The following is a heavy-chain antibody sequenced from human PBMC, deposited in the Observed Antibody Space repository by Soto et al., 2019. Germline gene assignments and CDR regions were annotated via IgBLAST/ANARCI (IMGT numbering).Heavy chain of an antibody. J-gene: IGHJ4*02. Sequence: PGGSLRLSCAASGFTFSSYAMSWVRQAPGKGLEWVSAISGSGGSTYYADSVKGRFTISRDNSKNTLYLQMNSLRAEDTAVYYCAKEQPYIAVAGTTSFDYWGQGTLVTVSS. CDR1: GFTFSSYA. CDR2: ISGSGGST. V-gene: IGHV3-23*01. D-gene: IGHD6-19*01. CDR3: AKEQPYIAVAGTTSFDY.